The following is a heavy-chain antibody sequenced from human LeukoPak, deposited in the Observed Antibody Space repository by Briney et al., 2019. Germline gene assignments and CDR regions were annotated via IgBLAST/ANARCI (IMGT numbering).Heavy chain of an antibody. CDR3: ARGAPFYCSSTSWYSSYFYYYMDV. Sequence: SQTLSLTCTVSGASLSSRSSYWGWIRQPPGKGLEWIGRIYTSRRTNYNPSLKSRLTMSVDPSQNQFSMQLSSVTAADTAVYYCARGAPFYCSSTSWYSSYFYYYMDVWGKGTAVTISS. CDR2: IYTSRRT. J-gene: IGHJ6*03. CDR1: GASLSSRSSY. V-gene: IGHV4-61*02. D-gene: IGHD2-2*01.